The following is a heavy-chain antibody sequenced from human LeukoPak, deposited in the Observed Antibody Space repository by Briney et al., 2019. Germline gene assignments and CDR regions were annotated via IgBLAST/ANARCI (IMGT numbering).Heavy chain of an antibody. D-gene: IGHD2-2*01. CDR1: GFXFNNNA. J-gene: IGHJ3*01. CDR2: INGGGDAT. Sequence: GGSLRLSCATSGFXFNNNAISRVRQAPGKGLEWVSAINGGGDATEYADSVKGRFTISRDNSKNTLYLQMNSLRPDGTAVYYCARCTASCYANAFDVWGQGTLLTVSS. CDR3: ARCTASCYANAFDV. V-gene: IGHV3-23*01.